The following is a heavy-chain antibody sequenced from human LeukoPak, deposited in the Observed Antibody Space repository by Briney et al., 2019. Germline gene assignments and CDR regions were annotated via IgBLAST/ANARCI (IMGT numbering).Heavy chain of an antibody. CDR3: ARGSRRTGSMVRGVSDFDY. D-gene: IGHD3-10*01. CDR1: GYTFTGYY. V-gene: IGHV1-2*02. Sequence: GASVKVSCKASGYTFTGYYMHWVRRAPGQGLEWMGWINPNSGGTNYAQKFQGRVTMTRDTSISTAYMELSRLRSDDTAVYYCARGSRRTGSMVRGVSDFDYWGQGTLVTVSS. J-gene: IGHJ4*02. CDR2: INPNSGGT.